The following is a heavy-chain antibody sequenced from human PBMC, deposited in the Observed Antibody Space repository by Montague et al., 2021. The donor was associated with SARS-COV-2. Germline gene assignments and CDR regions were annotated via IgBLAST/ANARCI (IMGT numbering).Heavy chain of an antibody. D-gene: IGHD3-22*01. CDR1: GFSLSTSGMC. CDR2: IDWDDDK. Sequence: PALVKPTQTLTLTRTFSGFSLSTSGMCVSWIRQPPGKALEWLALIDWDDDKYYSTSLKTRLTISKDTSKNQVVLTMTNMDPVDTATYYCARSPRDSSGYYESFLDYWGQGTLVTVSS. V-gene: IGHV2-70*01. CDR3: ARSPRDSSGYYESFLDY. J-gene: IGHJ4*02.